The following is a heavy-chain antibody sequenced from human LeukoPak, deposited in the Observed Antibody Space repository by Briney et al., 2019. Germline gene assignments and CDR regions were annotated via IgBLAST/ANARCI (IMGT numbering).Heavy chain of an antibody. V-gene: IGHV5-51*01. CDR2: IYPGDSDT. CDR1: GYRFTSYW. D-gene: IGHD2-15*01. CDR3: ARHHFAGGTDF. Sequence: GESLKISCKGSGYRFTSYWIGWVRQMPGKGLEWMGIIYPGDSDTRYSPSFQGQVSISVDKSINTAYLQWSSLKASDTAIYYCARHHFAGGTDFWGQGTLVTVSS. J-gene: IGHJ4*02.